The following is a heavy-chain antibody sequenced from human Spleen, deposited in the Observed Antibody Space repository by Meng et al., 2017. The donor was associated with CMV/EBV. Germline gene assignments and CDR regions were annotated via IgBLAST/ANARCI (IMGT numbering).Heavy chain of an antibody. CDR2: IIPFSRTA. CDR3: ARDYDFWNGFYLHGMGV. CDR1: GGTFSSYA. Sequence: ASVKVSCKASGGTFSSYAINWVRQAPGQGLEWMGGIIPFSRTANYAQRFQGRVTITTDESASTVYMELGSLRSEDTAVYYCARDYDFWNGFYLHGMGVWGQGTTVTVSS. D-gene: IGHD3-3*01. V-gene: IGHV1-69*05. J-gene: IGHJ6*02.